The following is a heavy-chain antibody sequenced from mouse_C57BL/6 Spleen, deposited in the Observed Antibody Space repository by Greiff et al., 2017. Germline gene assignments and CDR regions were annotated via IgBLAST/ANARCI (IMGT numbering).Heavy chain of an antibody. Sequence: EVQLQQSGPELVKPGASVKISCKASGYTFTDYSMNWVKQSHGKSLEWIGAINPNNGGTSYNQKVKGKATLTVDKATSTAYMELRSLTSEDSAVYYCARSYDEFDYWGQGTLVTVSA. CDR2: INPNNGGT. CDR3: ARSYDEFDY. CDR1: GYTFTDYS. J-gene: IGHJ3*01. D-gene: IGHD2-3*01. V-gene: IGHV1-26*01.